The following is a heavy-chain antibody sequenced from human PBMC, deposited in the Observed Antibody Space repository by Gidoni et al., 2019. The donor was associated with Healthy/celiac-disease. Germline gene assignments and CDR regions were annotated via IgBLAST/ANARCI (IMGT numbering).Heavy chain of an antibody. Sequence: EVQLVESGGGLLQPGGSLRLSCAASGFTVSSNSMRWVRQAPGKGLEWVSVIYSGGSTYYADSVKGRFTISRDNSKNTLYLQMNSLRAEDTAVYYCARGFRGGITMDPWGQGTLVTVSS. CDR1: GFTVSSNS. CDR2: IYSGGST. CDR3: ARGFRGGITMDP. D-gene: IGHD3-10*01. V-gene: IGHV3-53*01. J-gene: IGHJ5*02.